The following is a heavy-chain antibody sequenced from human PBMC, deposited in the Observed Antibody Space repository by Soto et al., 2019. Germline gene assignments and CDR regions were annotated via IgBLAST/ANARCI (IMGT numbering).Heavy chain of an antibody. J-gene: IGHJ6*03. D-gene: IGHD2-15*01. CDR3: ARVSCSGGSCLFSYYMDV. CDR2: IYHSGST. CDR1: SGSISSSNW. Sequence: QVQLQESGPGLVKPSGTLSLTCAVSSGSISSSNWWSWVRQPPGKGLEWIGEIYHSGSTNYNPSLKSRVTISVDKSKNQFSLKLSSVTAADTAVYYCARVSCSGGSCLFSYYMDVWGKGTSVTVSS. V-gene: IGHV4-4*02.